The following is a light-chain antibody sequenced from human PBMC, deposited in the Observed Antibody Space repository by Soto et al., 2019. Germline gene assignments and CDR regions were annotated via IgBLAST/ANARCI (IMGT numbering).Light chain of an antibody. CDR2: EVS. Sequence: QSALTQPASVSGSPGQSITISCTGTSSDVGGYNYVSWYQQHPGKAPKLMIYEVSNRPSGVSNRFSVSKSGNTASLTISGLQAEDEADYYCSSYTSSSTLVFGNGTKLTVL. CDR3: SSYTSSSTLV. V-gene: IGLV2-14*01. J-gene: IGLJ1*01. CDR1: SSDVGGYNY.